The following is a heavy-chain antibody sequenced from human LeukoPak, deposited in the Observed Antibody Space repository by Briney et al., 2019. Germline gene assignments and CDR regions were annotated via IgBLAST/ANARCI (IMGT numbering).Heavy chain of an antibody. CDR1: GFTFDDYA. CDR3: ARGFTIFGVVNDAFDI. CDR2: IDSDGSST. V-gene: IGHV3-74*01. D-gene: IGHD3-3*01. Sequence: GGSLRLACAASGFTFDDYAMHWVRQAPGKGLLWVSRIDSDGSSTTFADSVKGRFTISRDNAKNTLYLQMNSLRAEDTAVYYCARGFTIFGVVNDAFDIWGPGTMVTVSS. J-gene: IGHJ3*02.